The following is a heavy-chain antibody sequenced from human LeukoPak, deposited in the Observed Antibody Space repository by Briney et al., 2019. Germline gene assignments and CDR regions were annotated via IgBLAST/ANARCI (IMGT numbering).Heavy chain of an antibody. D-gene: IGHD2-15*01. CDR2: IYYSGST. V-gene: IGHV4-59*01. J-gene: IGHJ4*02. CDR3: TTRSPARYCSDGACYSSADY. CDR1: GGSINSYY. Sequence: SETLSLTCTVSGGSINSYYWSWIRQPPGKGLEWIAYIYYSGSTSYNPSLKSRVTISVDTSKNQFSLKLNSVTAADTAMYYCTTRSPARYCSDGACYSSADYWGQGTLVTVSS.